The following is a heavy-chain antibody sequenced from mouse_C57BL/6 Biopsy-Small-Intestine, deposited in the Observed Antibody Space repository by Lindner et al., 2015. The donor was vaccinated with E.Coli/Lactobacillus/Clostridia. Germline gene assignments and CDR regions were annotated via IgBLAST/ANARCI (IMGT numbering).Heavy chain of an antibody. D-gene: IGHD4-1*01. CDR2: INPNYGTT. J-gene: IGHJ1*03. Sequence: VQLQESGPELVKPGASVKISCKASGYSFTDFNMNWVKQSNGKSLEWIGIINPNYGTTSYNQKFKGKATLTVDQSSSTAYMELRSLTSDDSAVYYCAKVGRGYFDVWGTGTTATVSS. CDR3: AKVGRGYFDV. CDR1: GYSFTDFN. V-gene: IGHV1-39*01.